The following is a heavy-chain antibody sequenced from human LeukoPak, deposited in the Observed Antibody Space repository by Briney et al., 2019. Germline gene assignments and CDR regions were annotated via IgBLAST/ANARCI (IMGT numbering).Heavy chain of an antibody. V-gene: IGHV3-33*01. J-gene: IGHJ4*02. CDR1: GFTFSGFG. CDR3: ARDKIPTVTPFDY. CDR2: IWYDGGNE. Sequence: GGSLRLSCAASGFTFSGFGMHWVRQAPGKGLELVAGIWYDGGNEFYEDSVKGRFTISRDNAKNSLYLQMNSLRAEDTAVYYCARDKIPTVTPFDYWGQGTLVTVSS. D-gene: IGHD4-17*01.